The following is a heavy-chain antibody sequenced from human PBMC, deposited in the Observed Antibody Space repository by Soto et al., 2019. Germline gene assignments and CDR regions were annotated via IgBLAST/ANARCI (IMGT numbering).Heavy chain of an antibody. CDR3: TKANRYCSGANCFTFDY. D-gene: IGHD2-15*01. CDR1: GFTFSNYA. J-gene: IGHJ4*02. CDR2: FSSSGGGT. Sequence: GGSLRLSCTASGFTFSNYAMSWVRQAPGKGLERVSTFSSSGGGTYYADSVKGRFTISRDNSKNTLYLQMNSLRAEDTAVYYCTKANRYCSGANCFTFDYWGLGTLVTVSS. V-gene: IGHV3-23*01.